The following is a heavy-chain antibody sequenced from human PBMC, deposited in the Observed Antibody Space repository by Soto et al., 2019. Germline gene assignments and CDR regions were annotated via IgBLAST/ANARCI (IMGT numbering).Heavy chain of an antibody. J-gene: IGHJ4*02. CDR2: IVISNGSP. CDR3: AREPEDGVPGDY. D-gene: IGHD3-3*01. CDR1: GYAFTSHT. Sequence: QVQLVQSGAEVKEPGASVRVSCKASGYAFTSHTIHWARQAPGQGLEWMGWIVISNGSPRYAPQFQGRVTFGRDTSATTAYMEPSSLTSEDTAVYYCAREPEDGVPGDYWGQGTPVVVSS. V-gene: IGHV1-3*04.